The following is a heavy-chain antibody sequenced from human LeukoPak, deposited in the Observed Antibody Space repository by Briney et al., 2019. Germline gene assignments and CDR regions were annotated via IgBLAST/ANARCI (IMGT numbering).Heavy chain of an antibody. J-gene: IGHJ4*02. V-gene: IGHV3-30*18. Sequence: RGSLRLSCAASGFTFSSYGMHWVRQAPGKGLEWVAVISYDGSNKYYADSVKGRFTISRDNSKNTLYLQMNSLRAEDTAVYYCAKEQDYYDSSGLRWGQGTLVTVSS. CDR2: ISYDGSNK. CDR1: GFTFSSYG. CDR3: AKEQDYYDSSGLR. D-gene: IGHD3-22*01.